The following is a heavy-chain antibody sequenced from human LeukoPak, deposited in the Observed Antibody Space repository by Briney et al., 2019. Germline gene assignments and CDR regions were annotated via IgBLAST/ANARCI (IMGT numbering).Heavy chain of an antibody. CDR2: IYYSGST. Sequence: SETLSLTCTVSGGSISSYYWSWIRQPPGKGLEWIGYIYYSGSTNYNPSLKSRVTISVDTSKNQFSLKLSSVTAADTAVYYCARVGYCSSTSCSNWFDPRGQGTLVTVSS. CDR3: ARVGYCSSTSCSNWFDP. D-gene: IGHD2-2*01. J-gene: IGHJ5*02. CDR1: GGSISSYY. V-gene: IGHV4-59*01.